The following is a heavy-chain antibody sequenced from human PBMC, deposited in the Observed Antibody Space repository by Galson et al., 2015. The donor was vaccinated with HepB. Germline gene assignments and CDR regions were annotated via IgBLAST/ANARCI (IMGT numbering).Heavy chain of an antibody. J-gene: IGHJ6*02. V-gene: IGHV3-9*01. CDR2: INWNSGAI. Sequence: SLRLSCAASGFTFDDYAMHWVRQAPGKGLEWVSRINWNSGAIAYVDSVKGRFTISRDNAKNSLYLQMNSLRAEDTAVYYCARDPTCSSTSCYDYYYYGMDVWGQGTTVTVSS. CDR1: GFTFDDYA. CDR3: ARDPTCSSTSCYDYYYYGMDV. D-gene: IGHD2-2*01.